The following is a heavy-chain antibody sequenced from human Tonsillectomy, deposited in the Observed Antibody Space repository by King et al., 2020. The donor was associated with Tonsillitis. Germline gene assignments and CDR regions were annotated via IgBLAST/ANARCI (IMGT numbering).Heavy chain of an antibody. D-gene: IGHD2-21*02. CDR3: ARDRLSGDH. CDR1: GFTFSDYT. V-gene: IGHV3-21*01. J-gene: IGHJ4*02. CDR2: ISSRGRYI. Sequence: VQLVESGGGLVKPGWSLRLSCAASGFTFSDYTINWVRQAPGKGLEWVSSISSRGRYIYYADLVKGRFTISRDNAKNSLFLQMNSLTAEDTAVYYCARDRLSGDHWGQGILVTVSS.